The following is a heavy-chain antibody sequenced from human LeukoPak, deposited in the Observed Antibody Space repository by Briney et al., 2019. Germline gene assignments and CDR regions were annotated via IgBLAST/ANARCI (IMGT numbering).Heavy chain of an antibody. CDR2: IYTSGST. D-gene: IGHD2-2*01. J-gene: IGHJ5*02. CDR1: GGSISSGSYY. V-gene: IGHV4-61*02. CDR3: ARDRVYCSSTSCYRGWFDP. Sequence: SQTLSLTCTVSGGSISSGSYYWSWIRQPAGKGLEWIGRIYTSGSTNCNPSLKSRVTISVDTSKNQFSLKLSSVTAADTAVYYCARDRVYCSSTSCYRGWFDPWGQGTLVTVSS.